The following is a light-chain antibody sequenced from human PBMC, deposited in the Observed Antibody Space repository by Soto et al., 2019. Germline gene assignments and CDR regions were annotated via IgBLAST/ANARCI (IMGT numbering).Light chain of an antibody. Sequence: SLLPQPASGSGSPGQSIAISCTGTSSDVGSYNLVSWYQQHPGKAPKLMIYEVSKRPSGVSNRFSGSKSGNTASLTISGLQAEDEADYYCCSYAGSSTLVFGTGTKVTVL. CDR1: SSDVGSYNL. J-gene: IGLJ1*01. V-gene: IGLV2-23*02. CDR3: CSYAGSSTLV. CDR2: EVS.